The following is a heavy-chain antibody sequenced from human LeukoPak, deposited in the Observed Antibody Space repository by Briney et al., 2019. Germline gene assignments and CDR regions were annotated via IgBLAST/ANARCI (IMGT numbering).Heavy chain of an antibody. CDR2: IYTSGST. D-gene: IGHD5-18*01. J-gene: IGHJ4*02. V-gene: IGHV4-61*02. CDR3: ARGGARFKVTAKRHFDY. CDR1: GGSISSGSYY. Sequence: SQTLSLTCTVSGGSISSGSYYWSWIRQPAGKGLEWIGRIYTSGSTNYNPSLKSRVTISVDTSKNQFSLKLSSVTAADTAVYYCARGGARFKVTAKRHFDYWGQGTLVTVSS.